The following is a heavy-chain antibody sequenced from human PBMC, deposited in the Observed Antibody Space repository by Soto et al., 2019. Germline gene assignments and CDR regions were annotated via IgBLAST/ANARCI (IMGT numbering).Heavy chain of an antibody. D-gene: IGHD2-21*01. Sequence: ASVKVSCKASGYIFSDYGINWVRLAPGQGLEWMGWVIPYNDNTKYAENFQGRVTLTTDTSTNTVYMELRSLTPDDTGVYFCARKPYSHYYGMDVWGQGTSVTVSS. J-gene: IGHJ6*02. CDR3: ARKPYSHYYGMDV. V-gene: IGHV1-18*01. CDR2: VIPYNDNT. CDR1: GYIFSDYG.